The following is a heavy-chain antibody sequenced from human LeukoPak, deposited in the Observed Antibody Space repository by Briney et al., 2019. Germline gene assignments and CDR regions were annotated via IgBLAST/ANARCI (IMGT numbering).Heavy chain of an antibody. CDR1: GGSISSSSYY. CDR2: IYYSGST. J-gene: IGHJ5*02. CDR3: ARSKVPIAVAGISPAWFDP. D-gene: IGHD6-19*01. Sequence: SETLSLTCTVSGGSISSSSYYWGWIRQPPGKGLEWIGSIYYSGSTNYNPSLKSRVTISVDTSKNQFSLKLSSVTAADTAVYYCARSKVPIAVAGISPAWFDPWGQGTLVTVSS. V-gene: IGHV4-39*07.